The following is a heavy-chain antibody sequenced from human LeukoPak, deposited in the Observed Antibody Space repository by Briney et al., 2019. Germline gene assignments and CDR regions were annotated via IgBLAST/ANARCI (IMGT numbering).Heavy chain of an antibody. CDR2: ISGSGGSA. V-gene: IGHV3-23*01. CDR3: AKDYYDSSGMDDAFDI. CDR1: GFTFSSYA. Sequence: PGGSLRLSCAASGFTFSSYAMSWVRQAPGKGLEWVSAISGSGGSAYYADSVKGRFTISRDNSKNTLYLQMNSLRAEDTAVYYCAKDYYDSSGMDDAFDIWGQGTMVTVSS. D-gene: IGHD3-22*01. J-gene: IGHJ3*02.